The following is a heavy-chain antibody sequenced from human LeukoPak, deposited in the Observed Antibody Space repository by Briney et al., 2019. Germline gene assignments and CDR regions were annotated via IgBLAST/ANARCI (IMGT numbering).Heavy chain of an antibody. J-gene: IGHJ4*02. CDR1: GYTFTHQW. CDR2: IYPRDSDT. CDR3: ARHSDVIGAI. Sequence: GESLKISCKASGYTFTHQWIGWVRPMSGSGLEWMGIIYPRDSDTIYSPSFQGQVTISADTSINTAYLEWSSLEASDTAIYYCARHSDVIGAIWGQGTLVTVSS. V-gene: IGHV5-51*01. D-gene: IGHD3-10*01.